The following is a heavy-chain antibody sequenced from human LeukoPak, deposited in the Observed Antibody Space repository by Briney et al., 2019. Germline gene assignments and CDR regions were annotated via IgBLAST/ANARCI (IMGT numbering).Heavy chain of an antibody. Sequence: ASVKVSCKASGYTFSDHHLLWVRQAPGQGLEWMGWIHPNGHDTKYAQRFQGRMTMTTDTSISTAYMELNRVTSDDTAVYYCSGHYGPGPVWGQGTLITASS. D-gene: IGHD3-10*01. CDR2: IHPNGHDT. J-gene: IGHJ4*02. V-gene: IGHV1-2*02. CDR1: GYTFSDHH. CDR3: SGHYGPGPV.